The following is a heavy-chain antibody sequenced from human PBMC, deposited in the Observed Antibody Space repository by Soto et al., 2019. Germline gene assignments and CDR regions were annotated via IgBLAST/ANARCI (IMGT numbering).Heavy chain of an antibody. CDR2: IYTGGNT. J-gene: IGHJ4*02. Sequence: QLQESGPGLVKPSETLSLTCNVSGRSMISYYWSWIRQPAGKGLEWIGRIYTGGNTNYNPSLKSRVTMSVDTSKSQFSLSLTSVTAADTAVYYCAREGDDRHFFFDSWGQGPLFTVSS. CDR3: AREGDDRHFFFDS. CDR1: GRSMISYY. V-gene: IGHV4-4*07. D-gene: IGHD3-3*02.